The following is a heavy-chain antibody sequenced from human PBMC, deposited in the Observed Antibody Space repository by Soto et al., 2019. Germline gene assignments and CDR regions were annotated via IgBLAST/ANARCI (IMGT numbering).Heavy chain of an antibody. CDR1: GFTFSSYA. Sequence: GSLRLSCAASGFTFSSYAVSWVRQAPGKGPEWISSISGSGSTIYYADSVKGRFTISRDNSKNTLYLQMSSLRAEDTAVYYCAKVFYYYDSSGYYYFDYWGQGTLVTVSS. J-gene: IGHJ4*02. CDR2: ISGSGSTI. CDR3: AKVFYYYDSSGYYYFDY. V-gene: IGHV3-23*01. D-gene: IGHD3-22*01.